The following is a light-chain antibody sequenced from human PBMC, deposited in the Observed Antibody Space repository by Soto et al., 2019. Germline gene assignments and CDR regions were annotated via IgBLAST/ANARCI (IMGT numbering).Light chain of an antibody. CDR1: QSISSW. CDR2: DAS. Sequence: DIQMTQSPSTLSASVGDRVTITCRASQSISSWLAWYQQKPGKAPKLLIYDASSLESGVPSSFSGSGSGTEFTLTISSLQADDFATYYCQQYNSYSPWTFGQGTKVEIK. CDR3: QQYNSYSPWT. V-gene: IGKV1-5*01. J-gene: IGKJ1*01.